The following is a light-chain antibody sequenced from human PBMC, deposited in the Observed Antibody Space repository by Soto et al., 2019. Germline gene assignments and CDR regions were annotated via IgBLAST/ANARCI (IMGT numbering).Light chain of an antibody. CDR3: SSYTSSSRI. CDR2: DVS. J-gene: IGLJ1*01. Sequence: QSVPTQPASVSGSPGQSITISCTGTSSDVGGYNYVSWYQQHPGKAPKLMIYDVSNRPSGVSNRFSGSKSGNTASLTISGLQAEDEADYYCSSYTSSSRIFGTGTKVTVL. CDR1: SSDVGGYNY. V-gene: IGLV2-14*01.